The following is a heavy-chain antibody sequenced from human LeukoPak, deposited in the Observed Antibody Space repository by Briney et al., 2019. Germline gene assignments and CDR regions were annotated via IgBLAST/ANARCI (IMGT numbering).Heavy chain of an antibody. CDR2: IFHGGST. V-gene: IGHV4-4*02. J-gene: IGHJ4*02. CDR3: ASSIIRVDDLSPVDY. Sequence: PSGTLSLPCGVSGGSISSSHWWSWVRQSPGQGLEWIGEIFHGGSTNYNPSLKNRVTISIDKSKNQFSLKLTSVTAADTAVYYCASSIIRVDDLSPVDYWGRGTLVTVSS. CDR1: GGSISSSHW. D-gene: IGHD3-16*02.